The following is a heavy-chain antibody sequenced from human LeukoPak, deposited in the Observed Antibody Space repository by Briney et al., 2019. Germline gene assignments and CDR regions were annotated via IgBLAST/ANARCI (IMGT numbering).Heavy chain of an antibody. V-gene: IGHV4-59*12. Sequence: PSETLSLTCTVSGGSISSYYWSWIRQPPGKGLEWIGYIYYSGSTNYNPSLKSRVTISVDTSKNQFSLKLSSVTAADTAVYYCARATVTTVYFDYWGQGTLVTVSS. CDR3: ARATVTTVYFDY. CDR2: IYYSGST. CDR1: GGSISSYY. D-gene: IGHD4-17*01. J-gene: IGHJ4*02.